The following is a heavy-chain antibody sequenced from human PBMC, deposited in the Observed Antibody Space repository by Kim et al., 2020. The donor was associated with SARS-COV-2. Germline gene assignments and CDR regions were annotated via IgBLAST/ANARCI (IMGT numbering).Heavy chain of an antibody. D-gene: IGHD3-10*01. V-gene: IGHV3-23*01. CDR3: AKVGLLWFGEMKDFDY. CDR1: GFTFSSYA. J-gene: IGHJ4*02. Sequence: GGSLRLSCAASGFTFSSYAMSWVRQAPGKGLEWVSAISGSGGSTYYADSVKGRFTISRDNSKNTLYLQMNSLRAEDTAVYYCAKVGLLWFGEMKDFDYWGQGTLVTVSS. CDR2: ISGSGGST.